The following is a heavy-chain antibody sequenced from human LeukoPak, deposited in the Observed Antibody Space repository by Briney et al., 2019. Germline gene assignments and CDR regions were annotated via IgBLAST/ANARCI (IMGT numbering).Heavy chain of an antibody. Sequence: SETLSLTCTVSGASISNNYWSWIRQPPGKGLEWIGNIYYSGSTTYNPSLKSRVTISVDTSKKQFSLKLSSVTAADTAVYYCARVSSSWYQDWYFDLWGRGTLVTVSS. V-gene: IGHV4-59*12. CDR3: ARVSSSWYQDWYFDL. CDR2: IYYSGST. D-gene: IGHD6-13*01. CDR1: GASISNNY. J-gene: IGHJ2*01.